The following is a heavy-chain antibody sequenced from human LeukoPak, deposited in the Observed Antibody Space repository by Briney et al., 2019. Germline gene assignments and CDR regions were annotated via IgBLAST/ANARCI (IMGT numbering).Heavy chain of an antibody. D-gene: IGHD3-10*01. V-gene: IGHV4-34*01. J-gene: IGHJ4*02. Sequence: SETLSLTCAVYGGSFSGYFWTWIRQPPGKGLEWIGEINRSGSTNYNPSLKSRVTISVDMSKNQFSLKLSSVTAADTAVYYCARDGSGTENDYWGQGTLVTVSS. CDR3: ARDGSGTENDY. CDR2: INRSGST. CDR1: GGSFSGYF.